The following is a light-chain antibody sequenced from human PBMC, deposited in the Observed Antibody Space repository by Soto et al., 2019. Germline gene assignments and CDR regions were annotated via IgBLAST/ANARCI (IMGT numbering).Light chain of an antibody. Sequence: EIVLTQSPGTLSLSQGERATLSCRASQSVSSSYLAWYQQKPGQAPRLLIYGASSRATGTPDRFSGSGSGTDFTLTISRLEAEDFAVYYCQQYDRSPTWTFGQGTKVDI. CDR3: QQYDRSPTWT. V-gene: IGKV3-20*01. J-gene: IGKJ1*01. CDR1: QSVSSSY. CDR2: GAS.